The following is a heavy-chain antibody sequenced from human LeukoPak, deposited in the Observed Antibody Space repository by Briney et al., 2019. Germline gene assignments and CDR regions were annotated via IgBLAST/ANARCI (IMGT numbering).Heavy chain of an antibody. V-gene: IGHV3-53*01. CDR2: IYSGGST. CDR3: ARDQYYYDSSGYYSFDY. CDR1: GFTFDDYG. Sequence: GGSLRLSCAASGFTFDDYGMSWVRQAPGKGLEWVSVIYSGGSTYYADSVKGRFTISRDNSKNTLYLQMNSLRAEDTAVYYCARDQYYYDSSGYYSFDYWGQGTLVTVSS. D-gene: IGHD3-22*01. J-gene: IGHJ4*02.